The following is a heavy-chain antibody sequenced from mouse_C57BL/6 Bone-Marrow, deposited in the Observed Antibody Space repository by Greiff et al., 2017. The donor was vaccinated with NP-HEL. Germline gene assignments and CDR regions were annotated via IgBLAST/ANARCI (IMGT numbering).Heavy chain of an antibody. Sequence: QVQLQQSGPGLVAPSQSLSITCTASGFSLTSYAISWVRQPPGKGLEWLGVIWTGGGTTYYSAPKSNLSISKDNSKSQVFLKMNSLQTDDTARYYCARRGFYGLYYAMDYWGQGTSVTVSS. CDR1: GFSLTSYA. D-gene: IGHD1-1*01. CDR2: IWTGGGT. J-gene: IGHJ4*01. CDR3: ARRGFYGLYYAMDY. V-gene: IGHV2-9-1*01.